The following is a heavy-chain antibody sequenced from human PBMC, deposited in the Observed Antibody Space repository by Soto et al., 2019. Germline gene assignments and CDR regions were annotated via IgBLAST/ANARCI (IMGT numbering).Heavy chain of an antibody. CDR3: ARRGKLEQYYYYYYGMDV. V-gene: IGHV1-69*13. CDR1: VGTFSSYA. J-gene: IGHJ6*02. Sequence: SVNVACKSSVGTFSSYAISLVRQAPGQGLEWMGGIIPIFGTANYAQKFQGRVTITADESTSTAYMELSSLRSEDTAVYYCARRGKLEQYYYYYYGMDVWGQGTTVTVSS. CDR2: IIPIFGTA. D-gene: IGHD3-10*01.